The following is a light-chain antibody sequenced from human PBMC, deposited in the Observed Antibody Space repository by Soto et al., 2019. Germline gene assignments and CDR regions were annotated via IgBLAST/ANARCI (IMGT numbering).Light chain of an antibody. CDR2: DAS. CDR1: QSVDSK. J-gene: IGKJ4*01. V-gene: IGKV3D-15*01. CDR3: QQYNVWNT. Sequence: EIGMTQSPATLSVSPGERAIFSCRASQSVDSKLAWYQQKLGQAPRLLIYDASTRATGIPARFSGSGSGTEFTLTISSLQSKDFAFFYCQQYNVWNTSGGGTKV.